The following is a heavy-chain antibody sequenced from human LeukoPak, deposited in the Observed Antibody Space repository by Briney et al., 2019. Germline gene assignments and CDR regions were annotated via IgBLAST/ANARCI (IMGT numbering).Heavy chain of an antibody. J-gene: IGHJ6*02. CDR1: GDSVSSSRAT. CDR2: TYYRSKWYN. D-gene: IGHD3-16*01. Sequence: SQTLSLSCVISGDSVSSSRATWNWIRQSPSRGLEWLGRTYYRSKWYNDYAESVKSRITINPDTSENQFSLQLNSVTPEDTAVFYWGRDSPVACVWGSYYSGMDVLGQGTTVTVSS. CDR3: GRDSPVACVWGSYYSGMDV. V-gene: IGHV6-1*01.